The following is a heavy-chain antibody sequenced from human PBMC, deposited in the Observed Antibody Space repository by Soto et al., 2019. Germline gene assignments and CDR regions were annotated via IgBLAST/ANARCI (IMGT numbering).Heavy chain of an antibody. D-gene: IGHD2-8*01. CDR1: GGSFSGYY. CDR2: INHSGST. CDR3: ARDGQARKPTTWLTYFDY. J-gene: IGHJ4*02. Sequence: SETLSLTCAVYGGSFSGYYWSWIRQPPGKGLEWIGEINHSGSTNYNPSLKSRVTISVDTSKNQFSLKLSSVTAADTAVYYCARDGQARKPTTWLTYFDYWGQGTLVTVSS. V-gene: IGHV4-34*01.